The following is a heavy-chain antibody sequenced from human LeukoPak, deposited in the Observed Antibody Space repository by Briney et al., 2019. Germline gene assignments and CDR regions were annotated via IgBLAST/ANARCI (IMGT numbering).Heavy chain of an antibody. Sequence: PSETLSLTCTVSGGSISNYYWSWIRQPPGEGLEWIGFISYTGSTNYNPSLRGRVTISLDTSKNQFSLRVNSVTAAETAVYYCARRTTVTPNWFDPWGQGTLVTVSS. J-gene: IGHJ5*02. CDR1: GGSISNYY. CDR3: ARRTTVTPNWFDP. CDR2: ISYTGST. V-gene: IGHV4-59*08. D-gene: IGHD4-17*01.